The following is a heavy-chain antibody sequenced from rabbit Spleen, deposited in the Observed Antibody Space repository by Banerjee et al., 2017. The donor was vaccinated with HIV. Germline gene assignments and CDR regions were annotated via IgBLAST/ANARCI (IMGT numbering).Heavy chain of an antibody. V-gene: IGHV1S45*01. J-gene: IGHJ4*01. D-gene: IGHD1-1*01. CDR3: ARDLLGVIGWNFYL. CDR1: GFSFSGRDF. CDR2: INAATAKP. Sequence: QEQLEESGGGLVQPEGSLTLTCKASGFSFSGRDFMCWVRQAPGKGLEWIACINAATAKPVYATWAKGRFTISRTSSTTVTLRMTSLTAADRATYFCARDLLGVIGWNFYLWGPGTLVTVS.